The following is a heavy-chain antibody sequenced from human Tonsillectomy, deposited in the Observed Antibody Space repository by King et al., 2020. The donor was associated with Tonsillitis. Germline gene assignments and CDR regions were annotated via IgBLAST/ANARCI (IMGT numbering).Heavy chain of an antibody. V-gene: IGHV3-30-3*01. CDR2: ISYDGINK. CDR1: GFIFSSYA. Sequence: VQLVESGGGVVQPWRALRLSCAASGFIFSSYAMNWVRQAPGKGLGWVAVISYDGINKYSAYSVKGRFTISRDNAKNTLYLQLNSLRAEDTAVFYCARGTYYYDSSGYYDAFDIWGQGTMVTVSS. D-gene: IGHD3-22*01. CDR3: ARGTYYYDSSGYYDAFDI. J-gene: IGHJ3*02.